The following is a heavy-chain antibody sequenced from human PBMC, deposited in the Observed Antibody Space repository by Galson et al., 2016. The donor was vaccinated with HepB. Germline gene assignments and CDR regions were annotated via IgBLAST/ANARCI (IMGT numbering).Heavy chain of an antibody. CDR3: ARAYSRLGRWRLLYYFDY. J-gene: IGHJ4*02. CDR2: INQDGSEK. V-gene: IGHV3-7*01. D-gene: IGHD2/OR15-2a*01. CDR1: GFIFRSYW. Sequence: SLRLSCAASGFIFRSYWMSWVRQAPGKGLEWVANINQDGSEKYYVDSVKGRFTISRDNAKNSLYPQMNSLRAEDTAVYYCARAYSRLGRWRLLYYFDYWGQGTLVTVSS.